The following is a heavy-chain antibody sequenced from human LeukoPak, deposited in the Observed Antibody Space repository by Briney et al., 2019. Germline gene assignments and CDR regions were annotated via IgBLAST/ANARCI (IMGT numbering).Heavy chain of an antibody. Sequence: GGSLRLSCAASGFTFGNYVMNWVRQAPGKGLEWVSGISGSGRSTYYADSVKGRFTISRHSSKNTLYLQMNSLRAEDTAVYYCAKDDSGWHPLGLDNWGQGTLVTVSS. CDR1: GFTFGNYV. J-gene: IGHJ4*02. D-gene: IGHD6-19*01. CDR3: AKDDSGWHPLGLDN. V-gene: IGHV3-23*01. CDR2: ISGSGRST.